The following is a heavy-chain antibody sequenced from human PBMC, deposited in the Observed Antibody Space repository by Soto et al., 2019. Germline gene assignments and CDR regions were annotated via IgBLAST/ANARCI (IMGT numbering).Heavy chain of an antibody. CDR3: AKIAPRDIVVVVADGYFDL. J-gene: IGHJ2*01. V-gene: IGHV3-23*01. D-gene: IGHD2-15*01. CDR1: GFTFSSYA. CDR2: ISGSGGST. Sequence: EVQLLESGGGLVQPGGSLRLSCAASGFTFSSYAMSWVRQAPGKGLEWVSAISGSGGSTYYADSVKGRFTISRDNSKNTLYLQMNSLRAEDTAVYYCAKIAPRDIVVVVADGYFDLWGRGTLVTVSS.